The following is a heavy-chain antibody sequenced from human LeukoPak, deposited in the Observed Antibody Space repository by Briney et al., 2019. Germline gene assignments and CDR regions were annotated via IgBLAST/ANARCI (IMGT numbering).Heavy chain of an antibody. Sequence: SETLSLTCAVYGGSFSGYYWSWIRQPPGKGLEWIGEINHSGSTNYNPSLKSRVTISVDTSKNQFSLKLSSVTAADTAVYHCARHGFGSGWYYFDYWGQGTLVTVSS. CDR3: ARHGFGSGWYYFDY. CDR1: GGSFSGYY. D-gene: IGHD6-19*01. J-gene: IGHJ4*02. V-gene: IGHV4-34*01. CDR2: INHSGST.